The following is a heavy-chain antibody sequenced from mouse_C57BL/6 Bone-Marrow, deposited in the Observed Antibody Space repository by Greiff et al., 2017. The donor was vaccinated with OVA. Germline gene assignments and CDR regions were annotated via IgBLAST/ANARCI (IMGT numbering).Heavy chain of an antibody. CDR1: GYTFTNYW. J-gene: IGHJ4*01. Sequence: VQLQQSGAELVRPGTSVKMSCKASGYTFTNYWIGWAKQRPGHGLEWIGDIYPGGGYTNYNEKFKGKATLTADKSSSTAYMQFSSLTSEDSAIYYCARHVDYYAMDYWGQGTSVTVSS. CDR2: IYPGGGYT. V-gene: IGHV1-63*01. CDR3: ARHVDYYAMDY.